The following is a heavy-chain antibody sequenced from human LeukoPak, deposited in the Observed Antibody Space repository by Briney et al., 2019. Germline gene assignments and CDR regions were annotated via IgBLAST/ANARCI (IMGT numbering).Heavy chain of an antibody. Sequence: GGSLRLSCAASAVTFSNAWMSWVRQAPGEGLEWVGRVKSKTDGATTDYAAPVKGRFTISRDDSKDTLYLQMESVITEDTAVYYCTTKGIAVAAAFDYWGQGTLVTVSS. CDR1: AVTFSNAW. D-gene: IGHD6-19*01. CDR3: TTKGIAVAAAFDY. V-gene: IGHV3-15*01. CDR2: VKSKTDGATT. J-gene: IGHJ4*02.